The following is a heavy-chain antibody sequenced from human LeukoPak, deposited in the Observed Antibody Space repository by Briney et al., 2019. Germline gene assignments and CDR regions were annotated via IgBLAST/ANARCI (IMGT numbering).Heavy chain of an antibody. Sequence: SETLSLNCTVSGGSISSYYWSWIRQPPGKGLEWIGYIYTSGSTNYNPSLKSRVTISVDTSKNQFSLKLSSVTAADTAVYYCARLRYGDFYYYYYMDVWGKGTTVTVSS. CDR2: IYTSGST. V-gene: IGHV4-4*09. CDR1: GGSISSYY. D-gene: IGHD4-17*01. CDR3: ARLRYGDFYYYYYMDV. J-gene: IGHJ6*03.